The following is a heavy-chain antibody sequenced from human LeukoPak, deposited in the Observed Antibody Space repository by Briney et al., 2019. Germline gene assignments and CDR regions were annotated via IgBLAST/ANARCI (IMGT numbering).Heavy chain of an antibody. Sequence: GASVKVSCKASGYTFTSYGISWVRQAPGQGLEWMGWISAYNGNTNYAQKFQGRVTMTRDTSTSTVYMELSSLRSEDTAVYYCGRGRDAFDVWGQGTMVTASS. CDR2: ISAYNGNT. J-gene: IGHJ3*01. CDR3: GRGRDAFDV. V-gene: IGHV1-18*01. CDR1: GYTFTSYG.